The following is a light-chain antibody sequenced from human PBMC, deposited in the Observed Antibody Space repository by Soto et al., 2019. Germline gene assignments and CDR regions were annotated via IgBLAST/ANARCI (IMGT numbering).Light chain of an antibody. V-gene: IGKV3-15*01. J-gene: IGKJ1*01. CDR3: QQYNDWLPWT. CDR1: QSIANN. Sequence: EIVMTQSPASLSASPGERITLSCKASQSIANNLAWHQQKPGQAPRLLMYGASTRAADIPARFSGSGSGTEFSLTISSLQSEDFAIYYCQQYNDWLPWTFGQGTKVDIK. CDR2: GAS.